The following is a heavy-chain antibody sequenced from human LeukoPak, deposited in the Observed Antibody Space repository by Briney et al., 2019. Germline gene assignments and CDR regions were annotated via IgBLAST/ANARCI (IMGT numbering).Heavy chain of an antibody. CDR2: IYYSGST. CDR1: GGSISSSSYY. J-gene: IGHJ4*02. V-gene: IGHV4-39*01. CDR3: ARHDPPTYYYDSSGYTIYY. D-gene: IGHD3-22*01. Sequence: SETLSLTCTVSGGSISSSSYYWGWIRQPPGKGLEGIGSIYYSGSTYYNPSLKSRVTISVDTSKNQFSLKLSSVTAADTAVYYCARHDPPTYYYDSSGYTIYYWGQGTLVTVSS.